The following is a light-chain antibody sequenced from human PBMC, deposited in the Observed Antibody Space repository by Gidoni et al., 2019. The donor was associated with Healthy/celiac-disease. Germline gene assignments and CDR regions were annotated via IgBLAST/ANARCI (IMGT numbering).Light chain of an antibody. Sequence: ELVLTQSPGTLSLSPGERATLSCRASQSVSSSYLALYQQKTGQAPTLLIYGASSRATGLPDRFSGSGSVTDFTLTISRLEPEDFAVYYCQQYGSSPPWTFGQGTKVEIK. CDR1: QSVSSSY. CDR2: GAS. CDR3: QQYGSSPPWT. V-gene: IGKV3-20*01. J-gene: IGKJ1*01.